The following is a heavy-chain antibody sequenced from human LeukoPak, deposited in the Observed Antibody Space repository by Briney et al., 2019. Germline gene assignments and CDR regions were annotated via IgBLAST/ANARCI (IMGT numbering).Heavy chain of an antibody. CDR3: ARAQGEYCSSTSCYDPFFAFDI. CDR2: IYYSGTT. V-gene: IGHV4-4*02. J-gene: IGHJ3*02. D-gene: IGHD2-2*01. CDR1: GGSISSSNW. Sequence: SGTLSLTCAVSGGSISSSNWWSWVRQPPGKGLEWIGYIYYSGTTHYSPSLESRLTISVDTSKNQFSLNLRSDDTAVYYCARAQGEYCSSTSCYDPFFAFDIWGQGTMVTVSS.